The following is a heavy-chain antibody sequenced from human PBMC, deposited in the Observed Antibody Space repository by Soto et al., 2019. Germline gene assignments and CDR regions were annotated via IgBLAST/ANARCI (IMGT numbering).Heavy chain of an antibody. CDR2: ISPIFGTA. CDR1: GGTFSSYA. J-gene: IGHJ4*02. Sequence: QVQLVQSGAEVKKPGSSVKVSCKASGGTFSSYAISWVRQAPGQGLEWMGGISPIFGTANYAQKFQGRVTITADESTSTAYMELSSLRSEDTAVYYCATLETYCGGDCYSYFDYWGQGTLVTVSS. CDR3: ATLETYCGGDCYSYFDY. D-gene: IGHD2-21*02. V-gene: IGHV1-69*01.